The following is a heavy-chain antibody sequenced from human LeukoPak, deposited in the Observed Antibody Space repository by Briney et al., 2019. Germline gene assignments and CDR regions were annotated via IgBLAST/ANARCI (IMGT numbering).Heavy chain of an antibody. D-gene: IGHD6-13*01. CDR3: ARESSSDDAFDI. CDR1: GFTFSSYG. J-gene: IGHJ3*02. Sequence: GGSLRLSCAASGFTFSSYGMHWVRQAPGKGLEWVAVISYDGSNKYYADSVKGRFTISRDNSKNTLYLQMNSLRAEDTAVYYCARESSSDDAFDIWGQGTMVTVSS. V-gene: IGHV3-30*19. CDR2: ISYDGSNK.